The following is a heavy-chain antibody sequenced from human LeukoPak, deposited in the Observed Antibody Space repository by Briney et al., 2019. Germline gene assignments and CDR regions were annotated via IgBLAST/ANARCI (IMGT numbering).Heavy chain of an antibody. CDR3: ARRHLEGYNAYGLFDY. CDR1: GGSISGSNW. CDR2: IYHSGST. V-gene: IGHV4-4*02. Sequence: TLSLTCAVSGGSISGSNWWSRVRQSPGKGLEWIGEIYHSGSTNYNPSLKSRITISVDKSKNLFSLKLSSVTAADAGVYHCARRHLEGYNAYGLFDYWGQGTLVTVSS. D-gene: IGHD5-12*01. J-gene: IGHJ4*02.